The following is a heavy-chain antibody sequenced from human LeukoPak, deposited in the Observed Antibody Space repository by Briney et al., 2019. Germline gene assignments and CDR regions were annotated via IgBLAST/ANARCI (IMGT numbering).Heavy chain of an antibody. D-gene: IGHD3-22*01. V-gene: IGHV1-2*02. J-gene: IGHJ4*02. CDR2: LNPNSAAT. Sequence: GASVKVSCKASGYTFTGYYMHWVRQAPGQGLEWTGWLNPNSAATSYAQKFQGRVTMTRDTSISTAYMELSTLTSDDTAVYYCARGGEWYYDSSTYRLFDYWGQGTLVTVSS. CDR1: GYTFTGYY. CDR3: ARGGEWYYDSSTYRLFDY.